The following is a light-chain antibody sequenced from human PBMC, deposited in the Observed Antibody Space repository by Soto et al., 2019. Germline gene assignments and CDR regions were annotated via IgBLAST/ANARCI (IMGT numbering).Light chain of an antibody. CDR1: SSDVGGYKY. CDR2: EVS. J-gene: IGLJ3*02. CDR3: SSYAGSILGV. Sequence: QSVLTQPPSASGSPGQSVTISCTGTSSDVGGYKYVSWYQQHPGKAPKLMIYEVSKRPSGVPDRFSGSKSGNTASLTVSGLQAEDGADYYCSSYAGSILGVFGGGTKLTVL. V-gene: IGLV2-8*01.